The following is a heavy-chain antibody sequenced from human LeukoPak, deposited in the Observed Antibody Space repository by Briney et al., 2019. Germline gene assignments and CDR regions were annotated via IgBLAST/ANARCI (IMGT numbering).Heavy chain of an antibody. J-gene: IGHJ4*02. CDR1: GCIFTGYY. CDR3: ARVRYRLAETYIDY. Sequence: GASVKVSCEASGCIFTGYYMHWVRQAPGQGLEWMGWINPNSGDTNYAQKFQGRVTMTRDTSISTAYMELSRLRSDDTAVYYCARVRYRLAETYIDYWGQGTLVTVSS. V-gene: IGHV1-2*02. CDR2: INPNSGDT. D-gene: IGHD3-16*01.